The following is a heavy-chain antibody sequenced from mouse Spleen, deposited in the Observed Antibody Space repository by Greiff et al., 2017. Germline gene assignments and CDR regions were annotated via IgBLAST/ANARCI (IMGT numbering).Heavy chain of an antibody. J-gene: IGHJ4*01. V-gene: IGHV5-9*02. D-gene: IGHD2-3*01. CDR3: AREGYYAAMDY. CDR2: ISSGGSYT. Sequence: VQLKESGGGLVKPGGSLKLSCAASGFAFSSYDMSWVRQTPEKRLEWVATISSGGSYTYYPDSVKGRFTISRDNARNTLYLQMSSLRSEDTALYYCAREGYYAAMDYWGQGTSVTVSS. CDR1: GFAFSSYD.